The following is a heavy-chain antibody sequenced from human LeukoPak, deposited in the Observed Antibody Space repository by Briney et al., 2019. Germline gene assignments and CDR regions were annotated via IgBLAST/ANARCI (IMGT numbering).Heavy chain of an antibody. V-gene: IGHV3-30*04. CDR1: GFTFSSYA. CDR2: IPHDGGNK. Sequence: PGRSLRLSCAASGFTFSSYAMHWVRQAPGKRLEWVALIPHDGGNKQYGDSAKGRFTVSRENSKNTVDLNMDSLTVDDTAIYYCAREAYSSGRAGTFDIWGQGTMVTVSS. J-gene: IGHJ3*02. D-gene: IGHD6-19*01. CDR3: AREAYSSGRAGTFDI.